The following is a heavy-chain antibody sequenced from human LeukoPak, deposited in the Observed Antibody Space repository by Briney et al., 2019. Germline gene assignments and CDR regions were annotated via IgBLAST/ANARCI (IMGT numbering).Heavy chain of an antibody. Sequence: PSETLSLTCAVYGGSFSGYYWSWLRQPPGKGLEWLGEFNHSGSTNYNPSLKSRVTISLDTSQNQFSLKLSSVTAADTAVYYCARGRSYYDSSCYYVYWGQGTLVTVSS. CDR1: GGSFSGYY. V-gene: IGHV4-34*01. J-gene: IGHJ4*02. CDR3: ARGRSYYDSSCYYVY. D-gene: IGHD3-22*01. CDR2: FNHSGST.